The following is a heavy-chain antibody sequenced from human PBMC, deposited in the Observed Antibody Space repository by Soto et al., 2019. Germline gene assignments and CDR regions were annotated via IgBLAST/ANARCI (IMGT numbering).Heavy chain of an antibody. CDR3: AKALRFTFTTGYYMDV. Sequence: EVQLLESGGGLVQPGGSLRLSCAASGFTVSSYAMSWVRQAPGKGLEWVSAISGSGSTYSADSVKGQFTISRDSYKNSVYLEMNSLIAEDTAVYYCAKALRFTFTTGYYMDVWGRGTPVTVSS. D-gene: IGHD3-16*01. CDR1: GFTVSSYA. J-gene: IGHJ6*03. V-gene: IGHV3-23*01. CDR2: ISGSGST.